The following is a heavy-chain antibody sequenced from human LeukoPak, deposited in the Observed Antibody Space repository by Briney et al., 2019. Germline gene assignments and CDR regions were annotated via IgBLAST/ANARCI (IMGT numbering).Heavy chain of an antibody. V-gene: IGHV1-18*01. D-gene: IGHD3-10*01. CDR2: ISAYNGNT. J-gene: IGHJ5*02. CDR3: VRDGTRYYYGSGSYYNRGNWFDP. CDR1: GYTFTSYG. Sequence: ASVKVSCKASGYTFTSYGISWVRQAPGQGLEWMGWISAYNGNTNYVQKLQGRVTMTTDTSTSTAYMELRSLRSDDTAVYYCVRDGTRYYYGSGSYYNRGNWFDPWGQGTLVTVSS.